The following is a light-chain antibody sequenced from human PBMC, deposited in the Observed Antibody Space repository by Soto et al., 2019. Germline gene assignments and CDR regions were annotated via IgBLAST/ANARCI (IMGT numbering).Light chain of an antibody. CDR3: QQSRT. J-gene: IGKJ1*01. Sequence: DIQMTQSPSTLAASVGDTVTITCRASQSISSWLAWYQHKPGKAPKLLIQKASSLESGVPSRFSGSRSGTEFTPTITSLQPDDFATYYCQQSRTFGQGTKVEIK. CDR1: QSISSW. V-gene: IGKV1-5*03. CDR2: KAS.